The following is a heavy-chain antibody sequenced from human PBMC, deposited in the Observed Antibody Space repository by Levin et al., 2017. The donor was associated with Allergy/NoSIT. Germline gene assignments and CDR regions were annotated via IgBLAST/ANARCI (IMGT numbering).Heavy chain of an antibody. V-gene: IGHV3-30*18. Sequence: TGGSLRLSCAASGFTFSSYGMHWVRQAPGKGLEWVAVISYDGSNKYYADSVKGRFTISRDNSKNTLYLQMNSLRAEDTAVYYCAKDLIPDELVPDAFDIWGQGTMVTVSS. J-gene: IGHJ3*02. CDR1: GFTFSSYG. D-gene: IGHD1-1*01. CDR2: ISYDGSNK. CDR3: AKDLIPDELVPDAFDI.